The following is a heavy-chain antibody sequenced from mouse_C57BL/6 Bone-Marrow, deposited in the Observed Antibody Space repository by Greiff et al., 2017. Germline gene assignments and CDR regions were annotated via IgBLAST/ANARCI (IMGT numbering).Heavy chain of an antibody. CDR2: IYPGSGST. CDR1: GYTFTSYW. J-gene: IGHJ2*01. CDR3: ARWFYDYALDY. D-gene: IGHD2-4*01. Sequence: VQLQQPGAELVKPGASVKMSCKASGYTFTSYWITWVKQRPGQGLEWIGDIYPGSGSTNYNEKFKSKATLTVDTSSSTAYMHRSSLTSEDSAVYYCARWFYDYALDYWGQGTTLTVSS. V-gene: IGHV1-55*01.